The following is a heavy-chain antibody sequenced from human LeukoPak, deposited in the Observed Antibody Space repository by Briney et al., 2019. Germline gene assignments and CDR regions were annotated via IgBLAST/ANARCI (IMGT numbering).Heavy chain of an antibody. CDR1: GFTFSSYA. CDR2: ISSSSSTI. V-gene: IGHV3-48*01. D-gene: IGHD1-26*01. Sequence: GGSLRLSCAASGFTFSSYAMSWVRQAPGKGLEWVSYISSSSSTIYYADSVKGRFTISRDNAKNSLYLQMNSLRAEDTAVYYCAELDTGIMGTMGAWGQGTLVTVSS. CDR3: AELDTGIMGTMGA. J-gene: IGHJ5*02.